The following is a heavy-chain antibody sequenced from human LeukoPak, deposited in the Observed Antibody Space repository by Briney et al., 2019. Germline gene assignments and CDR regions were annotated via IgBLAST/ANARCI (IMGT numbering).Heavy chain of an antibody. D-gene: IGHD3-3*01. Sequence: GGSLRLSCAASGFTFSSYGMHWVRQAPGKGLEWVAFIRYDGSNKYYADSVKGRFTIPRDNSKNTLYLQMNSLRAEDTAVYYCAKDESEWLLSFGYFDYWGQGTLVTVSS. V-gene: IGHV3-30*02. CDR2: IRYDGSNK. J-gene: IGHJ4*02. CDR3: AKDESEWLLSFGYFDY. CDR1: GFTFSSYG.